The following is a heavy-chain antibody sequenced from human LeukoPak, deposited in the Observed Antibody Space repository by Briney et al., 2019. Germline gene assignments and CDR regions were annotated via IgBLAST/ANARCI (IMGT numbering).Heavy chain of an antibody. D-gene: IGHD2/OR15-2a*01. J-gene: IGHJ3*01. V-gene: IGHV3-48*03. CDR1: GFTFSSYE. CDR3: ASRVGFYGDAFDL. Sequence: GVSLRLSCAASGFTFSSYEMNWVRQAPGKGLEWVSYISSSGSTIYYADSVKGRFTISRDNAKNSLYLQMNSLRAEDTAVYYCASRVGFYGDAFDLWGQGTMVTVSS. CDR2: ISSSGSTI.